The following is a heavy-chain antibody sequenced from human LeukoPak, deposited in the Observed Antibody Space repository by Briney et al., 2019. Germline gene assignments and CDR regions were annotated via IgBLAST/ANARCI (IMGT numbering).Heavy chain of an antibody. Sequence: PSETLSLTCAVYGGSFSGYYWSWIRQPPGKGLEWIGEINHSGSTNYNPSLKSRVTISVDTSKNQFSLKLSSVTAADTAVYYCAREQSGPSGAFDIWGQGTMVTVSS. V-gene: IGHV4-34*01. CDR2: INHSGST. J-gene: IGHJ3*02. CDR3: AREQSGPSGAFDI. CDR1: GGSFSGYY. D-gene: IGHD3-10*01.